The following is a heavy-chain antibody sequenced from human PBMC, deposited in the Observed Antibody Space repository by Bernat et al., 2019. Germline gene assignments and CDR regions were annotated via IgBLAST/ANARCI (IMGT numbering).Heavy chain of an antibody. CDR2: IYYSGST. V-gene: IGHV4-31*03. J-gene: IGHJ4*02. CDR3: ARSYGLGIYFDY. D-gene: IGHD3-10*01. Sequence: QVQLQESGPGLVKPSQTLSLTCTVSGGSISSGGYYWSWIRQHPGKCLEWIGYIYYSGSTYSNPSLKSRVTISVDTSKNQFSLKLSSVTAADTAVYYCARSYGLGIYFDYWGQGTLVTVSS. CDR1: GGSISSGGYY.